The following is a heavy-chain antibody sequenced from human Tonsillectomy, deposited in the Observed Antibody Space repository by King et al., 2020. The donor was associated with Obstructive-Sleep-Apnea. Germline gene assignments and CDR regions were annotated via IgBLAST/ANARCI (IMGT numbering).Heavy chain of an antibody. D-gene: IGHD4-23*01. Sequence: VQLVESGGGVVQPGRSLRLSCAASGFTFSSYAMHWVRQAPGKGLEWVAVTSYDGRKKYYADSVKGRFTISRDSSKNTLYLQMDSLRAEDTAVYYCARDGGGVHSVEGNLDYWGQGTLVTVSS. CDR3: ARDGGGVHSVEGNLDY. CDR1: GFTFSSYA. V-gene: IGHV3-30*04. CDR2: TSYDGRKK. J-gene: IGHJ4*02.